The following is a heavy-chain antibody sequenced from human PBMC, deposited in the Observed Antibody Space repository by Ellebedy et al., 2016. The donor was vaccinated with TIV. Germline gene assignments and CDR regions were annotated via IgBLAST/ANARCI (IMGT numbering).Heavy chain of an antibody. CDR3: AKTLITMKVVVITPYFDN. J-gene: IGHJ4*02. D-gene: IGHD3-22*01. V-gene: IGHV3-33*06. Sequence: GESLKISCVASGFTFSSYGMHWVRQAPGKGLEWVAVIWYDGSNKYYAESGKGRFTISRDNSKNTLDLQMNSLRAEDTAVYYCAKTLITMKVVVITPYFDNWGQGTLVTVSS. CDR2: IWYDGSNK. CDR1: GFTFSSYG.